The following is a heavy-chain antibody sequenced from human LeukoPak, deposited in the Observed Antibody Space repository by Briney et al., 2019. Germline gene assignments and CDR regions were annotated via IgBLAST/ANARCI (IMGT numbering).Heavy chain of an antibody. Sequence: SETLPLTCTVAGGSISSFYWSWIRQPPGKGLDWIGYIYYSGNTNYSPSLKSRVTISVDISKNQFSLKLSSVTAVDMVVYYCARVIGDYYGSGSPSYYFDYWGQGTLVTVSS. CDR1: GGSISSFY. V-gene: IGHV4-59*01. D-gene: IGHD3-10*01. CDR2: IYYSGNT. CDR3: ARVIGDYYGSGSPSYYFDY. J-gene: IGHJ4*02.